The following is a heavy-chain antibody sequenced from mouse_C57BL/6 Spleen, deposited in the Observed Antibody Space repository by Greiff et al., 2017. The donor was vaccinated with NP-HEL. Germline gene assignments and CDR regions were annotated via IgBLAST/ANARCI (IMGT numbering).Heavy chain of an antibody. CDR1: GYAFTNYL. V-gene: IGHV1-54*01. CDR3: ARWDDGYFDY. CDR2: INPGSGGT. Sequence: QVQLQQSGAELVRPGTSVKVSCKASGYAFTNYLIEWVKQRPGQGLEWIGVINPGSGGTNYNEKFKGKATLTADKSSSTAYMQLSSLTSEDSAVYFCARWDDGYFDYGGQGTTLTVSS. D-gene: IGHD2-3*01. J-gene: IGHJ2*01.